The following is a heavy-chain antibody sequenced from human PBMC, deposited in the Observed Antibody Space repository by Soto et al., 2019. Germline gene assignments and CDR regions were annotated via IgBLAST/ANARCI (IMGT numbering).Heavy chain of an antibody. CDR2: VSSGGGT. CDR3: AKRRGAGGHFDY. J-gene: IGHJ4*02. Sequence: GGSLRLSCAASGFTFSTYAMGWVRQAPGKGLEWVSVVSSGGGTHYADSVKGRFTVSRDNSKNTLSLQMNSLRADDTAVYYCAKRRGAGGHFDYWGQGALVTVS. CDR1: GFTFSTYA. D-gene: IGHD2-15*01. V-gene: IGHV3-23*01.